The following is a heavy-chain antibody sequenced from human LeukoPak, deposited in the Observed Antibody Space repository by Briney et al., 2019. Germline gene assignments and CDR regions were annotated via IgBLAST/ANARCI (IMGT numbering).Heavy chain of an antibody. J-gene: IGHJ4*02. Sequence: GGSVRLSCAACGFTVSSNYMSWARQPRGEGREWGAVIYSGGSTYYADSAKGRFTSSRDNSKNTLYLQMNSLRAEDTAVYYCAREGRHFYYWGQGTLVTVSS. CDR1: GFTVSSNY. V-gene: IGHV3-66*01. CDR3: AREGRHFYY. CDR2: IYSGGST.